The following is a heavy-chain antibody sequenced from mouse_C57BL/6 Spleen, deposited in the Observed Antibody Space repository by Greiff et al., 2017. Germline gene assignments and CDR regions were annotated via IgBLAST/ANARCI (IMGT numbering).Heavy chain of an antibody. J-gene: IGHJ4*01. V-gene: IGHV1-84*01. CDR1: GYTFTDYY. D-gene: IGHD2-2*01. Sequence: QVQLQQSGPELVKPGPSVKISCKASGYTFTDYYIHWVKQRPGPGLAWIGLLYPGSGHTKYNEKFKGKATLTVDTASSTAYMQLSSLTSEDSAVYFCASTGGYYYAMDYWGQGTSGTVSS. CDR3: ASTGGYYYAMDY. CDR2: LYPGSGHT.